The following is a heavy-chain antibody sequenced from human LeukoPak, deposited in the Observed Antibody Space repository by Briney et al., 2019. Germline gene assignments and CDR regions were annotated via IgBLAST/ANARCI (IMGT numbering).Heavy chain of an antibody. CDR2: INHSGST. CDR1: GGSFSGYY. Sequence: SETLSLTCAVYGGSFSGYYWSWIRQPPGKGLEWIGEINHSGSTNYNPSRKSRVTISVETSKNRFSLKLSSLTVAATAFDYCARHFGVWGSYRYGWFDPWGQGTLVTVSS. V-gene: IGHV4-34*01. D-gene: IGHD3-16*02. CDR3: ARHFGVWGSYRYGWFDP. J-gene: IGHJ5*02.